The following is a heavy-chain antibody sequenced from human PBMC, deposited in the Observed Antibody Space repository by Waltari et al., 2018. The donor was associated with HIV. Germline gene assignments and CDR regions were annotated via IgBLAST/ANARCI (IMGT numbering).Heavy chain of an antibody. CDR1: GGSFSGYY. Sequence: QVQLQQWGAGLLKPSETLSLTCAVYGGSFSGYYWSWIRQPPGKGLEWIGEINHSGSTNYNPSLKSRVTISVDTSKNQFSLKLSSVTAADTAVYYCASRLADHTMIVVVISYFQHWGQGTLVTVSS. V-gene: IGHV4-34*01. CDR3: ASRLADHTMIVVVISYFQH. J-gene: IGHJ1*01. D-gene: IGHD3-22*01. CDR2: INHSGST.